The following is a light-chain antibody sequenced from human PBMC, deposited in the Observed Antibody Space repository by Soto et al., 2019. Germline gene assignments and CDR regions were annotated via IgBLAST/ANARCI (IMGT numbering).Light chain of an antibody. J-gene: IGLJ2*01. CDR3: AAWDDTLNGVR. Sequence: QSVLTQPPSASETPGQSVTSSCSGSNSKIGSNAVNWYQQLPGTAPKLLIYSNNQRPSGVPDRFSGSKSGTSDSLSISGRQSEDEDDYYCAAWDDTLNGVRFGGGTKLTVL. CDR2: SNN. CDR1: NSKIGSNA. V-gene: IGLV1-44*01.